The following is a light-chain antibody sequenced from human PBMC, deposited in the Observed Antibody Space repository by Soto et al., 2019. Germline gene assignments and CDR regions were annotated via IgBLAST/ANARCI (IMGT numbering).Light chain of an antibody. V-gene: IGLV2-23*01. J-gene: IGLJ1*01. CDR1: SSDVGSYHH. CDR2: EGS. CDR3: CSYAGSSTFV. Sequence: QSALTQPASVSGSPGQSITISCTGTSSDVGSYHHVSWYQHHPGKAPKLMIYEGSKRPSGVSNRFSGSKSGNTASLTISGLQAEDEADYYCCSYAGSSTFVFGTGTKLTVL.